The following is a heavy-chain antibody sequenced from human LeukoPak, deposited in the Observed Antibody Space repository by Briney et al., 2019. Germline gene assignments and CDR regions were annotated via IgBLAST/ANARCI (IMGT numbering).Heavy chain of an antibody. Sequence: SETLSLTCAVYGGSFSVYYWSWIRQPPGKGLEWIGEINHSGSTNYNPSLKSRATISVDTSKNQFSLKLSSVTAADTAVYYCASPGEYCSGGSCYPQFDYWGQGTLVTVSS. CDR3: ASPGEYCSGGSCYPQFDY. J-gene: IGHJ4*02. V-gene: IGHV4-34*01. D-gene: IGHD2-15*01. CDR1: GGSFSVYY. CDR2: INHSGST.